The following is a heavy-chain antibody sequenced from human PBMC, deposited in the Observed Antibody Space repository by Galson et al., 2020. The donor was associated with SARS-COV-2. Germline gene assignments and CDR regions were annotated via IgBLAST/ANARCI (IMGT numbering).Heavy chain of an antibody. J-gene: IGHJ3*02. CDR1: GFTVSSNY. D-gene: IGHD3-3*01. CDR3: ARDPLNYDFWSGYYTGGSGAFDI. V-gene: IGHV3-66*01. CDR2: IYSGGST. Sequence: TGGSLRISCAASGFTVSSNYMSWVRQTPGKGLEWVSVIYSGGSTYYADPVKGRFTISRDNSKNTLYLQMNSLRAEDTAVYYCARDPLNYDFWSGYYTGGSGAFDIWGQGTMVTVSS.